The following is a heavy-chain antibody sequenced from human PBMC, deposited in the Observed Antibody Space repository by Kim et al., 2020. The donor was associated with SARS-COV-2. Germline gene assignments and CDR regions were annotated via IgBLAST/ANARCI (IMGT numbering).Heavy chain of an antibody. CDR2: IKQDGSEI. V-gene: IGHV3-7*05. CDR1: GFSFSAYW. D-gene: IGHD3-10*01. CDR3: ARALQYGSGSYPPLY. J-gene: IGHJ4*01. Sequence: GGSLRLSCAASGFSFSAYWMNWVRQAPGRGLEWVANIKQDGSEIHYVDSVKGRFTISRDNAKNSLYLQMNSLRAEDTAVYYCARALQYGSGSYPPLYWGHGTLVSVSS.